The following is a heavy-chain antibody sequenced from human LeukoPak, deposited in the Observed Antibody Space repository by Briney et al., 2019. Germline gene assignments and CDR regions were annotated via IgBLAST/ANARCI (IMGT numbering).Heavy chain of an antibody. Sequence: AGGSLRLSCAASGFTFSSYSMNWVRQAPGKGLEWVSSISSSSSYIYYADSVKGRFTISRDNAKNSPYLQMNSLRAEDTAVYYCARDRIAVVSRWFDPWGQGTLVTVSS. CDR1: GFTFSSYS. CDR3: ARDRIAVVSRWFDP. D-gene: IGHD6-19*01. J-gene: IGHJ5*02. CDR2: ISSSSSYI. V-gene: IGHV3-21*01.